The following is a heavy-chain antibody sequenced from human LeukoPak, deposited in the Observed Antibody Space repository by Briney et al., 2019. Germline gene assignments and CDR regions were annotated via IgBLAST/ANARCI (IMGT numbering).Heavy chain of an antibody. CDR1: GFTFSSYS. CDR2: ISSSSSTI. D-gene: IGHD2-2*01. CDR3: ARDGGCSSTSCYSRFNWFDP. J-gene: IGHJ5*02. Sequence: AGGSLRLSCAASGFTFSSYSMNWVRQALGKGLEWVSYISSSSSTIYYADSVEGRFTISRDNAKNSLYLQMNSLRAEDTAVYYCARDGGCSSTSCYSRFNWFDPWGQGTLVTVSS. V-gene: IGHV3-48*01.